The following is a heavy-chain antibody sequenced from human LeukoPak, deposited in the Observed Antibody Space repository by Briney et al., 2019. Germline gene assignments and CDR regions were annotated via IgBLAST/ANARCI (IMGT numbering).Heavy chain of an antibody. J-gene: IGHJ4*02. D-gene: IGHD4-17*01. Sequence: PSETLSLTCTVSGGSISSGSYYWRWIRQPAGKGLEWIGRIYTSGSTNYNPSLKSRVTISVDTSKNQFSLKLSSVTAADTAVYYCARTTVTTYYYFDYWGQGTLVTVSS. V-gene: IGHV4-61*02. CDR1: GGSISSGSYY. CDR2: IYTSGST. CDR3: ARTTVTTYYYFDY.